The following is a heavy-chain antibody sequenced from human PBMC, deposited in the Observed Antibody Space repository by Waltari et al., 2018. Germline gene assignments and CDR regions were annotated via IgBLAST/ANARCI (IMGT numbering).Heavy chain of an antibody. CDR2: ISAYHGNT. CDR1: GYTFTSYG. Sequence: QVQLVQSGAEVKKPGASVKVSCKASGYTFTSYGIRWGRQAPGQGLEWMGWISAYHGNTNYAQKLQGRVTMTTDTSTSTAYMELRSLRSDDTAVYYCARDSIAARPDVCYFDYWGQGTLVTGSS. D-gene: IGHD6-6*01. J-gene: IGHJ4*02. CDR3: ARDSIAARPDVCYFDY. V-gene: IGHV1-18*01.